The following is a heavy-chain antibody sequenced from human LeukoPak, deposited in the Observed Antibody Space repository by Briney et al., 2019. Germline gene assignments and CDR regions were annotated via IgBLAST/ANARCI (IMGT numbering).Heavy chain of an antibody. V-gene: IGHV3-53*01. CDR1: GFTVSGNY. CDR3: AKSGSGYRDGYNHFDY. Sequence: GGSLRLSCAVSGFTVSGNYMSWVRQAPGKGLEWVSLIYSGGTTYYADSVKGRFTISRDNSKNTLYLQMNSLRAEDTAVYYCAKSGSGYRDGYNHFDYWGQGTLVTVSS. D-gene: IGHD5-24*01. J-gene: IGHJ4*02. CDR2: IYSGGTT.